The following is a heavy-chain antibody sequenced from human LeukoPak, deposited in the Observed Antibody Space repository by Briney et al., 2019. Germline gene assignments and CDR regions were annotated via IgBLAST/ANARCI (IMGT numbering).Heavy chain of an antibody. D-gene: IGHD2-2*01. CDR2: INWNGGST. CDR3: ARSVRYQLLYWFDP. CDR1: GFTFDDYG. Sequence: SGGSLRLSCAASGFTFDDYGMSWVRQAPGKGLGWVSGINWNGGSTGYADSVKGRFTISRDNAKNSLYLQMNSLRAEDTALYYCARSVRYQLLYWFDPWGQGTLVTVSS. V-gene: IGHV3-20*04. J-gene: IGHJ5*02.